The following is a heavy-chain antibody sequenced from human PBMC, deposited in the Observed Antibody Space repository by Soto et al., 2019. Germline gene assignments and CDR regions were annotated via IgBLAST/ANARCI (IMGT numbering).Heavy chain of an antibody. D-gene: IGHD3-22*01. J-gene: IGHJ4*02. V-gene: IGHV4-61*01. CDR2: IYYSGST. CDR1: GGSVSSGSYY. CDR3: ARGEYYYDSSGYLRPYYFDY. Sequence: QVQLQESGPGLVKPSETLSLTCTVSGGSVSSGSYYWSWIRQPPGKGLEWIGYIYYSGSTNYNPSLKSRVTISVDTSKNQFSLKLSSVTAADTAVYYCARGEYYYDSSGYLRPYYFDYWGQGPLVTVSS.